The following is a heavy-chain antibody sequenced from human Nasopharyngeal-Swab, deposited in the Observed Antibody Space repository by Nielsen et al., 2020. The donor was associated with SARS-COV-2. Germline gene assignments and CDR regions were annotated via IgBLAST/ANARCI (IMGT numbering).Heavy chain of an antibody. CDR1: GYSFISYG. J-gene: IGHJ4*02. V-gene: IGHV1-18*01. CDR3: ARNADSGSYYD. CDR2: ISTNRGDT. Sequence: ASVKVSCKASGYSFISYGITWVRQAPGHGLEWVGWISTNRGDTQYTQNLQGRVTMTTDTSTTTACMELRSLRSDDTAVYYCARNADSGSYYDWGQGTLVTVSS. D-gene: IGHD1-26*01.